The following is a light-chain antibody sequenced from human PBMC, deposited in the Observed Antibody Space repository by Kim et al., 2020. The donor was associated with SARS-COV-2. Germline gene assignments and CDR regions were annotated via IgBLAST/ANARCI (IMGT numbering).Light chain of an antibody. CDR1: QNIDKW. J-gene: IGKJ1*01. Sequence: DIQMTQSPSTLSASVGDRVTITCRASQNIDKWLAWYQQKPGKAPKLLIYKASRLHSGVPSRLSGSGSGTEFTLTISSLQPDDFAIYFCQQYETYWTFGLGTKVDIK. CDR3: QQYETYWT. CDR2: KAS. V-gene: IGKV1-5*03.